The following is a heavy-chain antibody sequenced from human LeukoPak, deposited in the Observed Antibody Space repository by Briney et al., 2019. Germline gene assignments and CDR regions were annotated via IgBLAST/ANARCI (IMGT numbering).Heavy chain of an antibody. J-gene: IGHJ4*02. D-gene: IGHD1-14*01. CDR3: AREPPTSRDY. CDR2: INHSGST. Sequence: SETLSLTCAVYGGSFSGYYWSWIRQPPGKGLEWFGEINHSGSTNYNPSLKSRVTISVDTSKNQFSLKLSSVTAADTAVYYCAREPPTSRDYWGQGTLVTVSS. V-gene: IGHV4-34*01. CDR1: GGSFSGYY.